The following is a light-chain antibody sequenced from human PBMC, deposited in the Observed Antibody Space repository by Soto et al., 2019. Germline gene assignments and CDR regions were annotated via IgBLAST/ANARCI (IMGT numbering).Light chain of an antibody. CDR2: GAS. V-gene: IGKV3-15*01. Sequence: ETVMTLSPATLSVSPGERATLSCRASQSVTTNLAWYQQKPGQAPRLLIYGASTRATGIPARFSGSGSGTEFTLTISSLQSEDFAVYYCQQYNNWPWTFGQGTKVEIK. J-gene: IGKJ1*01. CDR1: QSVTTN. CDR3: QQYNNWPWT.